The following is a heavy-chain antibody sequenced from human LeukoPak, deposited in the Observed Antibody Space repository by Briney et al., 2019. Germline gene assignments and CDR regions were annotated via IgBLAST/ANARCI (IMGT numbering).Heavy chain of an antibody. V-gene: IGHV3-48*03. Sequence: SGGSLRLSCVASGFTFSSYEMNWGRQAPGKGLEWVSYISSSGSTIYYADSVKGRFTISSDNAKNSLYLQMNSLRAEDTAVYYCARVEWIQLGFGVDYWGQGTLVTVSS. CDR1: GFTFSSYE. CDR2: ISSSGSTI. J-gene: IGHJ4*02. D-gene: IGHD5-18*01. CDR3: ARVEWIQLGFGVDY.